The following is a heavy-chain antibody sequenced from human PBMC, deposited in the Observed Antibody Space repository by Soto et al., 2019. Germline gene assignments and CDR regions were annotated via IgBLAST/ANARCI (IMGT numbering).Heavy chain of an antibody. CDR2: IHYNGDT. V-gene: IGHV4-59*01. CDR3: AREGNLGRWIQPLDS. Sequence: PSETRSLTCTVSGDSISSYSWSWIRQPPGKGLEWIGNIHYNGDTKYSPSLKSRVTMSVDTSKNHFSLKLISVTTADTAVYSCAREGNLGRWIQPLDSWGQGTLVTVSS. D-gene: IGHD2-2*03. CDR1: GDSISSYS. J-gene: IGHJ4*02.